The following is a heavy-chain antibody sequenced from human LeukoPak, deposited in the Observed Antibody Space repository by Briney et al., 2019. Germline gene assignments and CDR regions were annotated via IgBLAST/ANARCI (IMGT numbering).Heavy chain of an antibody. CDR2: MYITGNT. CDR3: ARDSTASSPWYFDL. CDR1: GGSISSYY. V-gene: IGHV4-4*07. D-gene: IGHD2-21*02. Sequence: SDTLSLTCTVSGGSISSYYWSWLRQPAGKGLEWIGRMYITGNTNYNPSLKSRVTMSLDTSKNHFSLKLSSVTAADTAVYYCARDSTASSPWYFDLWGRGTLVTVSS. J-gene: IGHJ2*01.